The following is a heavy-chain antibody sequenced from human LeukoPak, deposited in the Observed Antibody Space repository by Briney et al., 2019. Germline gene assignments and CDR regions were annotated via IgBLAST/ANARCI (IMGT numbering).Heavy chain of an antibody. CDR2: MNPNSGNT. D-gene: IGHD5-18*01. J-gene: IGHJ4*02. V-gene: IGHV1-8*01. Sequence: ASVKVSCKASGYTFTSYDINWVRQATGQGLEWMGWMNPNSGNTGYAQKFQGRVTMTRNTSISTAFMELSGLRSEDTAVYFCARRNTAMIAGLDYWGQGSLVTVSS. CDR1: GYTFTSYD. CDR3: ARRNTAMIAGLDY.